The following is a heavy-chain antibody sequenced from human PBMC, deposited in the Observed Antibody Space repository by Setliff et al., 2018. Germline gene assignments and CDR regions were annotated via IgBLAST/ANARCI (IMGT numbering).Heavy chain of an antibody. CDR1: GYTFTGYY. V-gene: IGHV1-2*04. CDR3: ARVSSYGSGSYYYYYYGMDV. D-gene: IGHD3-10*01. J-gene: IGHJ6*02. CDR2: INPNSGGT. Sequence: ASVKVSCKASGYTFTGYYMHWVRQAPGQGLEWMGWINPNSGGTNYAQKFQGWVTMTRDTSISTAYMELSRLRSDDTAVYYCARVSSYGSGSYYYYYYGMDVWGQGTTVTVSS.